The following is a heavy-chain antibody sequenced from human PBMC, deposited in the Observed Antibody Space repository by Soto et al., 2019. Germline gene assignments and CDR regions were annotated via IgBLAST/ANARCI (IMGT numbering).Heavy chain of an antibody. Sequence: PGGSLRLSCAASGFTFSSYAMSWVRQAPGKGLEWVSAISGSGGSTYYADSVKGRFTISRDNSKNTLYLQMNSLRAEDTAVYYRARDKYEDLWSGTYYGMDVWGQGKTVYVSS. D-gene: IGHD3-3*01. J-gene: IGHJ6*02. CDR2: ISGSGGST. CDR1: GFTFSSYA. V-gene: IGHV3-23*01. CDR3: ARDKYEDLWSGTYYGMDV.